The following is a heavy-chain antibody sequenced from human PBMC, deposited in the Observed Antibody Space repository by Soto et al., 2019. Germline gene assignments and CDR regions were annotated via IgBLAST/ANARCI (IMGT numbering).Heavy chain of an antibody. J-gene: IGHJ4*02. D-gene: IGHD3-22*01. V-gene: IGHV1-3*01. Sequence: ASVKVSCKTSGYTFNKYPIHWVRQAPGQGLEWMGWINPGNGDTGYSQKFQDRVTITRDTSASTAYMDLSSLRSEDTAVYYCARKDYYDSGMYYFDYWGQGTLVTVAS. CDR2: INPGNGDT. CDR3: ARKDYYDSGMYYFDY. CDR1: GYTFNKYP.